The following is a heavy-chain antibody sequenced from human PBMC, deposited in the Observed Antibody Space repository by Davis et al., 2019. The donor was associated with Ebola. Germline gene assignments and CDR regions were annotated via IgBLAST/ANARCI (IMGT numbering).Heavy chain of an antibody. J-gene: IGHJ4*02. Sequence: GGSLRLSCAASGFTFSDYYMSWIRQAPGKGLEWVSYISSSSSYTNYADSVKGRFTISRDNAKNSLYLQMNSLRAEDTAVYYCARGGRTTVTTWNYYDYWGQGSLVTVSS. CDR1: GFTFSDYY. CDR2: ISSSSSYT. D-gene: IGHD4-17*01. CDR3: ARGGRTTVTTWNYYDY. V-gene: IGHV3-11*06.